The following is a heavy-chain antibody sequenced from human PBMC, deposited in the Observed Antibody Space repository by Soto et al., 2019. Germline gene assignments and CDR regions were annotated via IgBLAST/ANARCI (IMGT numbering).Heavy chain of an antibody. Sequence: PSETLSLTCTVSGGSVSSGSYYWSWIRQPPGKGLEWIGYIYYSGSTNYNPSLKSRVTISVDRSKNQFSLKLSSVTAADTAVYYCARARLDILTGFHYYYGMDVWGQGTTVTVSS. CDR3: ARARLDILTGFHYYYGMDV. V-gene: IGHV4-61*01. CDR2: IYYSGST. D-gene: IGHD3-9*01. CDR1: GGSVSSGSYY. J-gene: IGHJ6*02.